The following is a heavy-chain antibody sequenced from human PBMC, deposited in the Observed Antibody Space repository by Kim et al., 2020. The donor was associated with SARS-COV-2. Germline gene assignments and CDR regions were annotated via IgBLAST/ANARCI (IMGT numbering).Heavy chain of an antibody. V-gene: IGHV3-73*01. Sequence: GGSLRLSCVASGFTFSDYAMHWVRRASGKGLEWVGRIRSKVHGYATAYSASGRGRFTISRDDSRNTAYLQMNSLKTEDTSVYYCTRVLGTTLAFWDAFD. D-gene: IGHD1-1*01. CDR1: GFTFSDYA. J-gene: IGHJ3*02. CDR2: IRSKVHGYAT. CDR3: TRVLGTTLAFWDAFD.